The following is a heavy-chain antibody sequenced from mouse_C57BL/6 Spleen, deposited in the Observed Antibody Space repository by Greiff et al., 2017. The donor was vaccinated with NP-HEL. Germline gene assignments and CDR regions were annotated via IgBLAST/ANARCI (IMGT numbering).Heavy chain of an antibody. D-gene: IGHD1-1*01. Sequence: DVQLVESGGGLVKPGGSLKLSCAASGFTFSSYAMSWVRQTPEKRLEWVATISDGGSYTYYPDNVKGRFTISRDNAKNNLYLQMSHLKSEDTAMYYCARDEGAYYYGSSHWYFDVWGTGTTVTVSS. CDR3: ARDEGAYYYGSSHWYFDV. J-gene: IGHJ1*03. CDR1: GFTFSSYA. CDR2: ISDGGSYT. V-gene: IGHV5-4*01.